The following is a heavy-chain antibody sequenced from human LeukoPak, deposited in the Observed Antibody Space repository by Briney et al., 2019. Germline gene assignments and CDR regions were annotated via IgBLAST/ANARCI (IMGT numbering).Heavy chain of an antibody. V-gene: IGHV4-38-2*02. J-gene: IGHJ4*02. CDR2: INHSGST. D-gene: IGHD3-22*01. CDR1: GYSISSGYY. CDR3: ASTPYYHESSAQFDY. Sequence: NPSETLSLTCTVSGYSISSGYYWSWIRQPPGKGLEWIGEINHSGSTNYNPSLKSRVTISVDTSKNQFSLKLSSVTAADTAVYYCASTPYYHESSAQFDYWGQGTLVTVSS.